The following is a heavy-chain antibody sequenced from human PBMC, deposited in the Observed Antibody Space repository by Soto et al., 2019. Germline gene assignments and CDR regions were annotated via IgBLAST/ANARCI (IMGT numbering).Heavy chain of an antibody. Sequence: PGGSLRLSCAASGFHVSTNYMTWVRQAPGKGLEWVSVIYSGGTTYYADSVKGRFIISRDNFKNTLYLQMNNLRAEDTALYYCARGSGILYYFHYWGQGTLVTVSS. D-gene: IGHD1-26*01. CDR2: IYSGGTT. CDR3: ARGSGILYYFHY. J-gene: IGHJ4*02. V-gene: IGHV3-53*01. CDR1: GFHVSTNY.